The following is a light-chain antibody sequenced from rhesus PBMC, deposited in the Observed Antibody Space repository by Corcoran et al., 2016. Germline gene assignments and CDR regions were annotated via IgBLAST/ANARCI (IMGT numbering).Light chain of an antibody. J-gene: IGKJ4*01. Sequence: DIQMTQPPSSMSASVGDRFTITCQASQGISNNLSWFQQKPGKVPKFLIYATSTLQSGFQSRFSGCGFGTDFTLTIRSREPEDVATYSCQHGYGIPLTFGGGTKVEIK. CDR2: ATS. CDR3: QHGYGIPLT. V-gene: IGKV1S17*01. CDR1: QGISNN.